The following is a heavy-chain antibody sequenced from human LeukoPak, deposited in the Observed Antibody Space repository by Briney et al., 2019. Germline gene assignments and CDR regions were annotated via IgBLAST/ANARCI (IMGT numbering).Heavy chain of an antibody. J-gene: IGHJ4*02. CDR2: INHSGST. V-gene: IGHV4-34*01. CDR1: GGSISSYY. Sequence: SETLSLTCTVSGGSISSYYWSWIRQPPGKGLEWLGEINHSGSTNYNPSLKSRVTISVDTSKNQFSLKLSSVTAADTAVYYCARAGSYCGGDCYGLFDYWGQGTLVTVSS. D-gene: IGHD2-21*02. CDR3: ARAGSYCGGDCYGLFDY.